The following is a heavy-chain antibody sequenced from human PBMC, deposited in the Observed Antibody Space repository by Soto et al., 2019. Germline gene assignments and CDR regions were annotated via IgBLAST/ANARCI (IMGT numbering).Heavy chain of an antibody. CDR1: GFTFSSYA. V-gene: IGHV3-23*01. D-gene: IGHD3-3*01. CDR3: AKRGEFWSGYLGRLN. J-gene: IGHJ4*02. Sequence: EAQLLESGGGLVQPGGSLRLSCAASGFTFSSYAMSCVRQAPGKGLEWVSAISGSGGSTYYADSVKGRFTISRDNSNNTLYLQMNSLRAEDTAVYYCAKRGEFWSGYLGRLNWGQGTLVTVSS. CDR2: ISGSGGST.